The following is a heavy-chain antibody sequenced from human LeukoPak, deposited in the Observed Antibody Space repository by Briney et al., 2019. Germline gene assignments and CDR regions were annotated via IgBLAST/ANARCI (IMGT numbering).Heavy chain of an antibody. CDR1: GYSFTSYW. CDR2: IYPADSDA. J-gene: IGHJ4*02. V-gene: IGHV5-51*01. CDR3: ARHRNPLTDRGPFDY. Sequence: GESLKISCKGSGYSFTSYWIGWVRQMPGKGLEWMGIIYPADSDARYGPSFQGQVTISADKSISTAYLQWSSLKASDTAMYYCARHRNPLTDRGPFDYWGQGTLVTVSS. D-gene: IGHD1-14*01.